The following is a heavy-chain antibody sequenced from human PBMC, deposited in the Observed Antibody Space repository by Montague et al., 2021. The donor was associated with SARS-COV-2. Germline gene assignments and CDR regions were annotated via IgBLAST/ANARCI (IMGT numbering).Heavy chain of an antibody. Sequence: RLSCSASGFTFSTYYMQWVRQAPGKGLEWVAIMSYDGSSRYHVDSVKGRFTISRDNSRNTLYLQMDSLRSEDMAVYYCARDNMGSIDYWGQGTLVTVSS. J-gene: IGHJ4*02. V-gene: IGHV3-30*04. D-gene: IGHD1-26*01. CDR3: ARDNMGSIDY. CDR2: MSYDGSSR. CDR1: GFTFSTYY.